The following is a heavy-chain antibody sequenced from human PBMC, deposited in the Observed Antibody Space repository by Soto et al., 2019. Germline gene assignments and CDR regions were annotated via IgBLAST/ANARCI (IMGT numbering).Heavy chain of an antibody. D-gene: IGHD2-2*01. CDR2: ISGSGGST. J-gene: IGHJ3*02. Sequence: GGSLRLSCAASGFTFSSYAMSWVRRAPGKGLEWVSAISGSGGSTYYADSVKGRFTISRDNSKNTLYLQMNSLRAEDTAVYYCAKEDCSSTSCYVFAPGDAFDIWGQGTMVTVS. CDR3: AKEDCSSTSCYVFAPGDAFDI. V-gene: IGHV3-23*01. CDR1: GFTFSSYA.